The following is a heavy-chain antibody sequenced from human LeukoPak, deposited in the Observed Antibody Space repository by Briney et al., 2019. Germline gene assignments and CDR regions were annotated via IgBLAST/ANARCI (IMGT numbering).Heavy chain of an antibody. Sequence: ASVKVSCKASTYTFTDYYIHWVQQAPGQGLEWMGWINPNSGGTDYAQKFQGRVTMTRDTSISTAYMELSRLRSDDTAVYYCARGGWVRGVLTRTGLDYWGQGTLVTVSS. J-gene: IGHJ4*02. D-gene: IGHD3-10*01. CDR3: ARGGWVRGVLTRTGLDY. V-gene: IGHV1-2*02. CDR2: INPNSGGT. CDR1: TYTFTDYY.